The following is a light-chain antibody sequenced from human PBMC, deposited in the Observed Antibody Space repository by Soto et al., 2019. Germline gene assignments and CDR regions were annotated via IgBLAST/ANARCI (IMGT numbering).Light chain of an antibody. CDR2: DTS. V-gene: IGLV7-46*01. J-gene: IGLJ1*01. CDR1: TGAVTGGHY. Sequence: QAVVTQEPSLTVSPGGTVTLTCGSSTGAVTGGHYTYWFQQKPGQAPRTLIYDTSNKHSWTPARFSGSLLGGKAALTLSGAQPEDEADSYCLLSYSGASYVFGTGTKVTVL. CDR3: LLSYSGASYV.